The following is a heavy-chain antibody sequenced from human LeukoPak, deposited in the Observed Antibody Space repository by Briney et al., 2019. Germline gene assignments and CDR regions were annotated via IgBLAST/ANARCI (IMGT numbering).Heavy chain of an antibody. Sequence: SETLSLTCTVSGGSLSSYYWSWIRQPAGKGLEYIGRIYTSGSTNYNPSLKSRVTMSVDTSKNQFSLKLSSVTAADTAVYFCARGDYYYYMDVWGKGTTVTVSS. V-gene: IGHV4-4*07. J-gene: IGHJ6*03. CDR1: GGSLSSYY. CDR2: IYTSGST. CDR3: ARGDYYYYMDV.